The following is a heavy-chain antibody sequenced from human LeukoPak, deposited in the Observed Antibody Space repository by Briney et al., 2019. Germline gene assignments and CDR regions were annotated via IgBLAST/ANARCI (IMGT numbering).Heavy chain of an antibody. CDR1: GGSISSSSYY. Sequence: ETLSLTCTVSGGSISSSSYYWGWIRQPPGKGLEWIGSIYYSGSTYYNPSLKSRVTISVDTSKNQFSLKLSSVTAADTAVYYCASLPWGYSSRGPYFDYWGQGTLVTVSS. D-gene: IGHD6-13*01. CDR3: ASLPWGYSSRGPYFDY. CDR2: IYYSGST. J-gene: IGHJ4*02. V-gene: IGHV4-39*07.